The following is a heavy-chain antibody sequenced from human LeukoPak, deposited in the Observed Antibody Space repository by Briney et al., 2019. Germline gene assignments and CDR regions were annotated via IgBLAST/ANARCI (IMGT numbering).Heavy chain of an antibody. V-gene: IGHV4-59*08. CDR3: ARHFAYSSSSYFDY. Sequence: KPSGNPSLPCSVSCGSVSSYYWGWIPQSPGKGLGWIWYIYYTGSTNYNPSLKSRVTMFEDKSKNQFSLRLYSVTVADTAVYYCARHFAYSSSSYFDYWGQGSLVTVSS. D-gene: IGHD6-6*01. CDR2: IYYTGST. CDR1: CGSVSSYY. J-gene: IGHJ4*02.